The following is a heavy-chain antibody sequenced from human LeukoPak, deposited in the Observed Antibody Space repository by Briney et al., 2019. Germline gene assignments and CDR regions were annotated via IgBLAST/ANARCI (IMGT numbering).Heavy chain of an antibody. CDR3: ARGRDYYDEDDAFDI. D-gene: IGHD3-22*01. CDR2: ISYSGIT. J-gene: IGHJ3*02. V-gene: IGHV4-59*12. CDR1: GGSISNDF. Sequence: SETLSLTCTVSGGSISNDFWSWIRQPPGKGLEWIGYISYSGITNYNPSLKSRVTMSVDTSKNQFSLKLSSVTAADTAVYYCARGRDYYDEDDAFDIWGQGTMVTVSS.